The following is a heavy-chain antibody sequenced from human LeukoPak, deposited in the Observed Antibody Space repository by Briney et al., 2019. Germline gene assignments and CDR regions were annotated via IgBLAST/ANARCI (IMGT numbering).Heavy chain of an antibody. Sequence: GGSLRLSCAASGFTFDDYAMHWVRQAPGKGLEWVSLISWDGGSTYYADSVKGRFTISRDNAKNSLYLHMNSLRAEDTALYYCAKDTGNYRTRAFDIWGQGTMVTVSS. V-gene: IGHV3-43D*03. CDR3: AKDTGNYRTRAFDI. CDR2: ISWDGGST. D-gene: IGHD1-7*01. CDR1: GFTFDDYA. J-gene: IGHJ3*02.